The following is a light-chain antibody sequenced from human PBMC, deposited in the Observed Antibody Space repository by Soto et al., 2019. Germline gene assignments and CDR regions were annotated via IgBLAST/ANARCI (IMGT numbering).Light chain of an antibody. CDR2: GAS. CDR3: HQYNNWPQS. Sequence: IVLTQSPAALSVSPGERVSLSCRASQSVSDDLAWYQQKPGKAPRLVIHGASTRATDFTARFRGSGSGTVFNLAISCLKSEDFGVYFCHQYNNWPQSFGGGTKVEIK. V-gene: IGKV3-15*01. CDR1: QSVSDD. J-gene: IGKJ4*01.